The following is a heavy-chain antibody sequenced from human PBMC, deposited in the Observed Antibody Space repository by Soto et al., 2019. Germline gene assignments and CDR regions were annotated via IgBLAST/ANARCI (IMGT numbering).Heavy chain of an antibody. V-gene: IGHV4-34*01. CDR2: INHSGST. J-gene: IGHJ6*03. Sequence: PWETVSPPCAVYVWSFSVYYWSWIRQPPGKGLEWIGEINHSGSTNYNPSLKSRVTISVDTSKNQFSLKLSSVTAADTAVYYCAREVKSITGTWYYYMDVWGKGTTVTVSS. CDR3: AREVKSITGTWYYYMDV. CDR1: VWSFSVYY. D-gene: IGHD1-7*01.